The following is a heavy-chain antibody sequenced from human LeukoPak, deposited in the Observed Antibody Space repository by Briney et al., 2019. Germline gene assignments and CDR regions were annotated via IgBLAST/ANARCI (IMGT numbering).Heavy chain of an antibody. D-gene: IGHD5-12*01. CDR1: GYSISSGYY. V-gene: IGHV4-38-2*02. CDR2: IYHSGST. Sequence: SETLSLTCAVSGYSISSGYYRGWIRQPPGRGLEWIGSIYHSGSTYYNPSLKSRVTISVDTSKNQFSLKLSSVTAADTAVYYCARDSGQWLRPKYYFDYWGQGTLVTVSS. J-gene: IGHJ4*02. CDR3: ARDSGQWLRPKYYFDY.